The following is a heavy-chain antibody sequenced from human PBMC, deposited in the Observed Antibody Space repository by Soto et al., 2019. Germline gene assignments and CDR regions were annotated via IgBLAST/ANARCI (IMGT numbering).Heavy chain of an antibody. CDR3: ARHPERIAQIGWFDP. J-gene: IGHJ5*02. V-gene: IGHV1-3*01. Sequence: ASVKVSCKASGYTFTSYAMLWVRQAPGQRLEWMGWINAGNGNTKYSQKFQGRVTITRDTSASTAYMELSSLRSEETAVYYCARHPERIAQIGWFDPWGQGTLVTVSS. CDR1: GYTFTSYA. D-gene: IGHD6-13*01. CDR2: INAGNGNT.